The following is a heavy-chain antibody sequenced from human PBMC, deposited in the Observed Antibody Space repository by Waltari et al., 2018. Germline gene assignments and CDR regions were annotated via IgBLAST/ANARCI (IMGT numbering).Heavy chain of an antibody. CDR2: IYYSGST. D-gene: IGHD5-12*01. J-gene: IGHJ5*02. CDR3: ARHWKKSGYRFDP. CDR1: GDSISSSPYY. V-gene: IGHV4-39*01. Sequence: QLQLQESGPGLVKPSETLSLTCTVSGDSISSSPYYRGWIRQSPGKGLGWIGNIYYSGSTYYNPTLESRVTISGDTSKNQFSLKLSSVTAADTAVYYCARHWKKSGYRFDPWGQGTLVTVSS.